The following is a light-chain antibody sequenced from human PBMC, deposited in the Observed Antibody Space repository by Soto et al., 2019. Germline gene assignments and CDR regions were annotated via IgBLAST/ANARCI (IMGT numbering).Light chain of an antibody. Sequence: ETGMTQSPATLSVSPGGRSTLSCRSSQRVIYTVSWYQQKPGQAPRLLIHGASTRATGFPARFSGSGSGTEFTLTISSLQAEDFATYYREQTDSTPHTFGQGTKVDI. CDR2: GAS. J-gene: IGKJ2*01. CDR3: EQTDSTPHT. V-gene: IGKV3-15*01. CDR1: QRVIYT.